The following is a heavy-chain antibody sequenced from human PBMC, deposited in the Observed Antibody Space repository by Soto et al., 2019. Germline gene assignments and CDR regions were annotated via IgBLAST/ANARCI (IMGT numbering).Heavy chain of an antibody. V-gene: IGHV3-23*01. CDR1: GFTFSSYA. CDR3: ANDNSLWGSLVAGRFDY. Sequence: EVQLLESGGGLVQPGGSLRLSCAASGFTFSSYAMSWVRQAPGKGLEWVSAISGSGGSTYYADSVKGRFTISRDNSKNTLYLQMNSLRAEDTAVYYCANDNSLWGSLVAGRFDYWGQGTLVTVSS. J-gene: IGHJ4*02. D-gene: IGHD3-16*01. CDR2: ISGSGGST.